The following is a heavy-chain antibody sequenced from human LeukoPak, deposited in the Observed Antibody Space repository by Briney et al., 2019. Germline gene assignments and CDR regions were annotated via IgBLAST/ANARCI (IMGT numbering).Heavy chain of an antibody. CDR1: EFTFSGYGFSSYA. CDR3: AKDGLCPNGVCFAPFDY. Sequence: GGSLRLSCEVSEFTFSGYGFSSYAMTWVRQAPGKGLEWVSTITGSGGDTYYADSVKGRFTISRDNSENTVSLQMNSLRAEDTAAYYCAKDGLCPNGVCFAPFDYWGQGTLVTVSS. V-gene: IGHV3-23*01. CDR2: ITGSGGDT. J-gene: IGHJ4*02. D-gene: IGHD2-8*01.